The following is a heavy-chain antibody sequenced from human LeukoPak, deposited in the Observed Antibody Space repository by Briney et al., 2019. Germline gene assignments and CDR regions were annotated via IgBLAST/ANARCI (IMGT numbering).Heavy chain of an antibody. CDR3: ARDLDLLFDP. Sequence: GGSLRLSCAASGFTFSSYSMNWVRQAPGKGLEWVSSISSSSSSIYYADSVKGRLTISRDNAKNSLYLQMNSLRAEDTAVYYCARDLDLLFDPWGQGTLVTVSS. J-gene: IGHJ5*02. CDR1: GFTFSSYS. CDR2: ISSSSSSI. V-gene: IGHV3-21*01. D-gene: IGHD2-21*01.